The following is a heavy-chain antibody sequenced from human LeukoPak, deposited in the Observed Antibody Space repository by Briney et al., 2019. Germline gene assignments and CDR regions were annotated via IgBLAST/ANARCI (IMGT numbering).Heavy chain of an antibody. D-gene: IGHD3-22*01. J-gene: IGHJ4*02. CDR1: GLTFSSYSSSSS. CDR2: ISVRSSHI. Sequence: GGSLRLSCAASGLTFSSYSSSSSMNWVRQAPGKGLEWVSSISVRSSHIYYADSVKGRFTISRDSAQNSLYLQMNSLRAEDTAVYFCARGYDSSGYYPGALDYWGQGTLVTVSS. CDR3: ARGYDSSGYYPGALDY. V-gene: IGHV3-21*01.